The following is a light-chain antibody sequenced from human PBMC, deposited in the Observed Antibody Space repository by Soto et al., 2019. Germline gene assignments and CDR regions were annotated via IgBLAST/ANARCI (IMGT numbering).Light chain of an antibody. J-gene: IGKJ4*01. V-gene: IGKV1-39*01. CDR2: AAS. CDR1: QSISSY. Sequence: DIQMTQSPSSLSASVGDRVAITCRASQSISSYLNWYQHKPGKAPKLLIYAASSLQSGVPSRFSGSGSGTAFTLTISSLQPEDFATYFCQHSYSTLGLTFDGGTKVEI. CDR3: QHSYSTLGLT.